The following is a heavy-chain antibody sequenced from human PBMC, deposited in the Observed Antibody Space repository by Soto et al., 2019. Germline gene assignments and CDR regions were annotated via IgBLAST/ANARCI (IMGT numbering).Heavy chain of an antibody. Sequence: SETLSLTCTVSGGSISSYYWSWIRQPPGKGLEWIGYIYHSGSTYYNPSLKSRVTISVDRSKNQFSLKLTSVTAADTAVYYCARDKITGLFDYWGQGTLVTVSS. D-gene: IGHD2-8*02. J-gene: IGHJ4*02. CDR1: GGSISSYY. CDR3: ARDKITGLFDY. CDR2: IYHSGST. V-gene: IGHV4-59*12.